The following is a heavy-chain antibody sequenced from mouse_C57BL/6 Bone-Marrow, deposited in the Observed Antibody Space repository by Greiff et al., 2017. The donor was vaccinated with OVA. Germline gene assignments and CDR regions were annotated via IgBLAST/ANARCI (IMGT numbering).Heavy chain of an antibody. CDR2: ISSGGSYT. CDR1: GFTFSSYG. J-gene: IGHJ4*01. D-gene: IGHD1-1*01. CDR3: ARQDYYGSSYPLDY. V-gene: IGHV5-6*01. Sequence: EVQLVESGGDLVKPGGSLKLSCAASGFTFSSYGMSWVRQTPDKRLEWVATISSGGSYTYYPDSVKGRFTISRDNAKNTLYLQMSSLKSEDTAMYYCARQDYYGSSYPLDYWGQGTSVTVSS.